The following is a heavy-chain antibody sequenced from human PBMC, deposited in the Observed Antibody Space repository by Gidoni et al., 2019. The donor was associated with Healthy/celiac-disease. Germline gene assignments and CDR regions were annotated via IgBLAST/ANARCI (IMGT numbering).Heavy chain of an antibody. CDR2: ISVSGGST. CDR1: GFPLSSYA. J-gene: IGHJ4*02. D-gene: IGHD5-12*01. V-gene: IGHV3-23*01. Sequence: EVQLLESGGGLGQPGGSLRLSCAASGFPLSSYAVSWVRQAPGKWVGWVSAISVSGGSTYYADSVKVRFTISRDNSKNTLYLQMNSLRAEDTAVYYCAKEGGYERHFDYWGQGTLVTVSS. CDR3: AKEGGYERHFDY.